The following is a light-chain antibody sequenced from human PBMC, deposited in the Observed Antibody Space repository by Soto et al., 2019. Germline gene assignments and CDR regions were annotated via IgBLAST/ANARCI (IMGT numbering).Light chain of an antibody. CDR2: AS. CDR1: QSVSDSY. CDR3: QHYGTSAL. Sequence: EIVLTQSPGTLFLSPGERATLSCRASQSVSDSYLAWYQQKPGQAPRLLIYASSRATGIPDRFSGSGSGTDFTLTISRLEPEDVEVYYCQHYGTSALFGPGTKVDIK. J-gene: IGKJ3*01. V-gene: IGKV3-20*01.